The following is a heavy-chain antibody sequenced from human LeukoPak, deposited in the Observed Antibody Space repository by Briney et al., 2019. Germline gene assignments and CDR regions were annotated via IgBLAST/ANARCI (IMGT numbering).Heavy chain of an antibody. D-gene: IGHD2-21*02. J-gene: IGHJ4*02. CDR3: ARGEDCGGDCYPYYFDY. Sequence: ASVKVSCKASGYTFTSYGVTWVRQAPGQGLEWMGWISAYTGNTNYARNLQGRVTMTADTATSTAYMELRSLRSDDTAVYYCARGEDCGGDCYPYYFDYWGQGTLVTVSS. CDR2: ISAYTGNT. V-gene: IGHV1-18*01. CDR1: GYTFTSYG.